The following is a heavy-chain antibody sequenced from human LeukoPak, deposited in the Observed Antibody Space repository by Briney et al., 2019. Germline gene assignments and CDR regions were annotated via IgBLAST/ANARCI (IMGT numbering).Heavy chain of an antibody. CDR3: AEVGLTVTTLYSYFDY. D-gene: IGHD4-17*01. Sequence: GGSLRLSCAASGFTFSSYGMQGVRKAPGKGLEWVAVISYDGSNKYYADSVKGRFTISRDNSKNTLYLQMNSLRAEDTAVYYCAEVGLTVTTLYSYFDYWGQGTLVTVPS. V-gene: IGHV3-30*18. J-gene: IGHJ4*02. CDR2: ISYDGSNK. CDR1: GFTFSSYG.